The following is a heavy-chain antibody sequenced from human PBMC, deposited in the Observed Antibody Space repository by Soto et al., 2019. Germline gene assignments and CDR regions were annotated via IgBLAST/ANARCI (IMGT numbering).Heavy chain of an antibody. V-gene: IGHV1-18*01. D-gene: IGHD3-3*01. CDR3: ARARARITMFASDYGMDV. Sequence: ASVKVSCKASDYTFNSYGITWVRQAPGQGLEWMGWISAYSGNTKYAQNLQDRVTMTTDTSTSTAYMELRSLRSDDTAVYYCARARARITMFASDYGMDVWGPGTTVTVSS. J-gene: IGHJ6*02. CDR2: ISAYSGNT. CDR1: DYTFNSYG.